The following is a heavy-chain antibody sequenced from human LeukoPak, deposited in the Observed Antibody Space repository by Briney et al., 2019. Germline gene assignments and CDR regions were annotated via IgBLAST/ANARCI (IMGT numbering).Heavy chain of an antibody. D-gene: IGHD3-22*01. CDR1: GFTFSSYA. Sequence: PGGSLRLSCAASGFTFSSYAMHWVRQAPGKGLEWVAVISYDGSNKYYADSVKGRSTISRDNSKNTLYLQMNSLRAEDTAVYYCARGVSVVVPDAFDIWGQGTMVTVSS. CDR2: ISYDGSNK. CDR3: ARGVSVVVPDAFDI. J-gene: IGHJ3*02. V-gene: IGHV3-30-3*01.